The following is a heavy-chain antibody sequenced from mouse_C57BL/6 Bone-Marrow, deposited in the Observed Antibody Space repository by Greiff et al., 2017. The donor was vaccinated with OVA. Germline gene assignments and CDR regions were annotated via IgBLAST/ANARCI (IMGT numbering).Heavy chain of an antibody. Sequence: EVMLVESGGGLVQPGESLKLSCESNEYEFPSHDMSWVRKTPEKRLALVAAINSDGGSTYYPDTMESRFIHSRDKTKKTLYLQMSSLRSDDTALYYCARKGVSDGYFDVWGTGTTVTVSS. J-gene: IGHJ1*03. CDR2: INSDGGST. CDR1: EYEFPSHD. CDR3: ARKGVSDGYFDV. V-gene: IGHV5-2*01. D-gene: IGHD1-3*01.